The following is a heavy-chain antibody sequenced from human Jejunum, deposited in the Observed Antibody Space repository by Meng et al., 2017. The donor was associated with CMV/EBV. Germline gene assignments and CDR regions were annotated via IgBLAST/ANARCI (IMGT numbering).Heavy chain of an antibody. Sequence: AASGFTLSSYGMHWVRQATGKGLEWVSTIGVAGDTYYVGSVKGRFTISRETAKNSLYLQMNSLRAGDTAVYYCSRVHPYYFGMDVWGQGTTVTVSS. J-gene: IGHJ6*02. V-gene: IGHV3-13*01. CDR3: SRVHPYYFGMDV. CDR1: GFTLSSYG. CDR2: IGVAGDT.